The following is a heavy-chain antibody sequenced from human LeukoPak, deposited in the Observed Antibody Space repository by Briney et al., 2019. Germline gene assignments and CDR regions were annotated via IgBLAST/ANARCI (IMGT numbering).Heavy chain of an antibody. D-gene: IGHD1-26*01. V-gene: IGHV4-4*02. CDR3: ARGTGGSYFDY. Sequence: SETLSLTCAVSGGSISSSNWWTWVRQPPGKGLEWIGEIWHSGSTNYNPSLKSRVTISVDTSKNQFSLKLSSVTAADTAVYYCARGTGGSYFDYWGQGTLVTVSS. CDR1: GGSISSSNW. J-gene: IGHJ4*02. CDR2: IWHSGST.